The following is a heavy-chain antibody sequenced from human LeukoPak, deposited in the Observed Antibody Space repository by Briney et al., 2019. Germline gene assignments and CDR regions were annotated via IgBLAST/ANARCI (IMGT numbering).Heavy chain of an antibody. Sequence: AGSLRLSCAASGFTFSTYWMARVRQAPGKGLEWVANVNQDGRDKNYVDSVKGRFTISRDNTKNTLYLQMNSLRAEDTAVYYCAKLKINYYYYMDVWGKGTTVIV. CDR1: GFTFSTYW. D-gene: IGHD3-16*01. CDR3: AKLKINYYYYMDV. V-gene: IGHV3-7*01. CDR2: VNQDGRDK. J-gene: IGHJ6*03.